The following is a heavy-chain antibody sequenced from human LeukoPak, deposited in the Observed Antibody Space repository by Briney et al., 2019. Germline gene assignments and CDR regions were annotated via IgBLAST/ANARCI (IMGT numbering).Heavy chain of an antibody. J-gene: IGHJ5*02. D-gene: IGHD1-26*01. Sequence: TSETLSLTCAVYGGSFSGYYWSWIRQPPGKGLEWIGEINHSGSTNYNPSLKSRVTISVDTSKNQFSLKLSSVTAADTAVYYCARIRGSRNWFDPRGQGTLVTVSS. CDR3: ARIRGSRNWFDP. V-gene: IGHV4-34*01. CDR2: INHSGST. CDR1: GGSFSGYY.